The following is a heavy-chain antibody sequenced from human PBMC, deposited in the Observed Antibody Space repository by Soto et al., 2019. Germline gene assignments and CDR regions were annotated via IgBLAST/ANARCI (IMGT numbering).Heavy chain of an antibody. CDR2: INHSGST. J-gene: IGHJ5*02. D-gene: IGHD3-9*01. Sequence: SETLSLTCAVYGGSFSGYYWSWIRQPPGKGLEWIGEINHSGSTNYNPSLKSRVTISVDTSKNQFSLKLSSVTAADTAVYYCAAELRYFDWVDWFDPWGQGTLVTVSS. CDR3: AAELRYFDWVDWFDP. CDR1: GGSFSGYY. V-gene: IGHV4-34*01.